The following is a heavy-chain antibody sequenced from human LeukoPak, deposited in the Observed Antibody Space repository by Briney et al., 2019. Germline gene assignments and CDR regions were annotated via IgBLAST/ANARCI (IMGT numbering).Heavy chain of an antibody. CDR3: AKDSGYYDSSGYMIDAFDI. V-gene: IGHV3-23*01. D-gene: IGHD3-22*01. Sequence: PGGSLRLSCAASGFTFSSYAMSWVRQAPGKGLEWVSAISGSGGSTYYADSVKGRFTIYRDNSKNTLYLQMNSLRAEDTAVYYCAKDSGYYDSSGYMIDAFDIWGQGAMVTVSS. CDR2: ISGSGGST. J-gene: IGHJ3*02. CDR1: GFTFSSYA.